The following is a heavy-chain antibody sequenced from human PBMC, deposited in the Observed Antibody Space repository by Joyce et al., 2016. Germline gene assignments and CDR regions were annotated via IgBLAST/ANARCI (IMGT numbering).Heavy chain of an antibody. J-gene: IGHJ4*02. CDR3: ATIFGVFVSDSFDN. D-gene: IGHD3-3*01. Sequence: EVQLVESGGGLVQPGGSLNLSCAASGFTFSRHLMHWVRQAPVMGPVWVSRMDDDGTNSRYAGFVEGRFIISRDNAKNTLYLQLSNLRVEDTAIYYCATIFGVFVSDSFDNWGQGTLVTVSS. CDR1: GFTFSRHL. CDR2: MDDDGTNS. V-gene: IGHV3-74*01.